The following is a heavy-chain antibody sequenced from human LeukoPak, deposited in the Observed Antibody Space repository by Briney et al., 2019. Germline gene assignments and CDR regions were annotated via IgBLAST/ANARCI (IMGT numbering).Heavy chain of an antibody. CDR2: ISYSGST. Sequence: PSETLSLTCTVSGGSVSSGSYYWTWIQQPPGKGLEWIGYISYSGSTNYNPSLESRVTISVDTSKNQFSLNLSSVTAADTAVYYCARDSPMVRGIIFYYWGQGTLVTVSS. CDR1: GGSVSSGSYY. D-gene: IGHD3-10*01. J-gene: IGHJ4*02. CDR3: ARDSPMVRGIIFYY. V-gene: IGHV4-61*01.